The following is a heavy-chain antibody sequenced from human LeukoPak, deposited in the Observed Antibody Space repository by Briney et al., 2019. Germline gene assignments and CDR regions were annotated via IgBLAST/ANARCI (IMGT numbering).Heavy chain of an antibody. CDR3: ARKESTGDYYMDV. D-gene: IGHD1-26*01. V-gene: IGHV3-20*04. J-gene: IGHJ6*03. CDR1: GFTFTNYA. Sequence: PGGSLRLSCAASGFTFTNYAMSWVRQSPKKGLEWVSGINWNGGSTVYADSVKGRFTISRDKAKNSLYLQMNSLRAEDTALYYCARKESTGDYYMDVWGKGTTVTVSS. CDR2: INWNGGST.